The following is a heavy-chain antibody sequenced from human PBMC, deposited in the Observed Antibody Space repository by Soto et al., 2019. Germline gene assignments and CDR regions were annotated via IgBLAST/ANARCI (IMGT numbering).Heavy chain of an antibody. CDR3: ARAFSGWYSGAFDY. J-gene: IGHJ4*02. V-gene: IGHV1-18*01. D-gene: IGHD6-19*01. Sequence: GASVKVSCKASGYTFTSYGISWVRQAPGQGLEWMGWISAYNGNTNYAQKLQGRVTMTTDTSTSTAYMELRSLRSDDTAVYYCARAFSGWYSGAFDYWGQGTLVTVSS. CDR2: ISAYNGNT. CDR1: GYTFTSYG.